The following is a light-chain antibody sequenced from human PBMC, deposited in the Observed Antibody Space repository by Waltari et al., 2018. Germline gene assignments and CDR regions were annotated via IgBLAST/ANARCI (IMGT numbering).Light chain of an antibody. CDR3: QQYATSPRLT. CDR2: GAS. Sequence: EIVLTQSPGTLSLSPGERATLSCRASQSVTASSLAWYQQKPGQAPRLLIYGASSRVTGIPDRFSGSGSGTDFTLTISRLEPEDFAVYYCQQYATSPRLTFGGGTKVEIK. J-gene: IGKJ4*01. CDR1: QSVTASS. V-gene: IGKV3-20*01.